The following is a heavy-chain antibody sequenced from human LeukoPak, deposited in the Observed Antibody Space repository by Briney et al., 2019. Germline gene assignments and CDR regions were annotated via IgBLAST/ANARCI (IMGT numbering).Heavy chain of an antibody. V-gene: IGHV1-18*01. J-gene: IGHJ4*02. D-gene: IGHD3-10*01. Sequence: GASVKVSCKASGYTFTSYGISWVRQAPGQGLEWMGWISAYNGNTNYAQKLQGRVTMTPDTSTSTPYMELRSLRPDDTAVYYCARADRGVIYYFDYWGQGTLVTVSS. CDR1: GYTFTSYG. CDR3: ARADRGVIYYFDY. CDR2: ISAYNGNT.